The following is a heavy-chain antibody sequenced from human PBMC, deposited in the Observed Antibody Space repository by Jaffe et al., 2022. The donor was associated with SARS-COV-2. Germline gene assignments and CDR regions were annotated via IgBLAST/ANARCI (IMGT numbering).Heavy chain of an antibody. CDR2: IYYSGST. Sequence: QLQLQESGPGLVKPSETLSLTCTVSGGSISSSSYYWGWIRQPPGKGLEWIGSIYYSGSTYYNPSLKSRVTISVDTSKNQFSLKLSSVTAADTAVYYCARHVLWFGELLYEGWFDPWGQGTLVTVSS. CDR1: GGSISSSSYY. J-gene: IGHJ5*02. D-gene: IGHD3-10*01. V-gene: IGHV4-39*01. CDR3: ARHVLWFGELLYEGWFDP.